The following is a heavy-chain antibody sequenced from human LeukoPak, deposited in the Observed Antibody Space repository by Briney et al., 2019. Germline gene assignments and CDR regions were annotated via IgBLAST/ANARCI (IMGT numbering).Heavy chain of an antibody. J-gene: IGHJ2*01. D-gene: IGHD7-27*01. Sequence: PSETLSLTCSVSGGSIFFNSYYWGWVRQAPGKGLEWIATVYFAGSTYYNPSLKSRVTISVDTSKNQFSLKLSSVTAADTAVYYCARHRGDFGDWYFDLWGRGTLVTVSS. CDR1: GGSIFFNSYY. V-gene: IGHV4-39*01. CDR3: ARHRGDFGDWYFDL. CDR2: VYFAGST.